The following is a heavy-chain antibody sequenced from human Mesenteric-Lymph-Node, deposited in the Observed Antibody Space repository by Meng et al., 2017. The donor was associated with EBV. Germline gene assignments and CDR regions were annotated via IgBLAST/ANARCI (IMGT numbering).Heavy chain of an antibody. V-gene: IGHV1-8*01. CDR3: SRDANYNGQDS. J-gene: IGHJ4*02. D-gene: IGHD3-10*01. CDR1: GYTFTSYD. CDR2: INPNSGTT. Sequence: QVHLVHARSVVKKPGASVKVSCKASGYTFTSYDINWVRQATGQGLEWMGWINPNSGTTGSTQNFQGRVAMTWNTSISTAYLEMNSLTSEDTTVYYCSRDANYNGQDSWGQGTLVTVSS.